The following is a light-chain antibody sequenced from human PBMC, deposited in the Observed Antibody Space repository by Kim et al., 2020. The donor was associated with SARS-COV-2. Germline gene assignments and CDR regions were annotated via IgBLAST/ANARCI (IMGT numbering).Light chain of an antibody. Sequence: QSITISCSGTSSDVVGYNYVSWYQQHPGTAPKLMIYDVSNRPSGVPNRFSGSKSGNTASLTISGLQAEDEADYYCSSYTSSSTPYVFGTGTKVTVL. CDR3: SSYTSSSTPYV. CDR1: SSDVVGYNY. V-gene: IGLV2-14*03. CDR2: DVS. J-gene: IGLJ1*01.